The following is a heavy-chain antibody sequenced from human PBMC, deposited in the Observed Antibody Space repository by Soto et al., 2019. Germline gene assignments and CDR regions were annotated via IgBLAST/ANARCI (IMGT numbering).Heavy chain of an antibody. Sequence: QVQLQQWGAGLLKPSETLSLTCAVYGGSFSGYYWSWIRQPPGKGLEWIGEINHSGSTNYNPSLKSRVTISVDTSKNQFSLKLSSVTAADTAVYYCARGPGEITHAHIPRNAVYWGQGTLVTVSS. CDR2: INHSGST. V-gene: IGHV4-34*01. D-gene: IGHD2-21*01. CDR3: ARGPGEITHAHIPRNAVY. J-gene: IGHJ4*02. CDR1: GGSFSGYY.